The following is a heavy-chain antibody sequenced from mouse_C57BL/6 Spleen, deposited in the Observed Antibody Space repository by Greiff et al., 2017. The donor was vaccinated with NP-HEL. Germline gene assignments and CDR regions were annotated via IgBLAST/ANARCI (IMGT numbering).Heavy chain of an antibody. CDR3: ASLAYYSNYAYAMDY. CDR2: IRNKANGYTT. D-gene: IGHD2-5*01. Sequence: EVMLVESGGGLVQPGGSLSLSCAASGFTFTDYYMSWVRQPPGKALEWLGFIRNKANGYTTEYSASVKGRFTISRDNSQSILYLQMNALRAEDSATYYCASLAYYSNYAYAMDYWGQGTSVTVSS. J-gene: IGHJ4*01. CDR1: GFTFTDYY. V-gene: IGHV7-3*01.